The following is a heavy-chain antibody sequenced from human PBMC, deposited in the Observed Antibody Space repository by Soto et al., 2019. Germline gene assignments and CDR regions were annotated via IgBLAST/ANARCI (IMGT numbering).Heavy chain of an antibody. CDR1: GFTFSSYA. Sequence: GGSLRLSCAASGFTFSSYAMHWVRQAPGKGLEYVSAISSNGGSTYYANSVKGRFTISRDNSKNTLYLQMGSLRAEDMAVYYCARDTYCSSTSCYAAFDIWGQGTMLTVSS. CDR3: ARDTYCSSTSCYAAFDI. J-gene: IGHJ3*02. CDR2: ISSNGGST. D-gene: IGHD2-2*01. V-gene: IGHV3-64*01.